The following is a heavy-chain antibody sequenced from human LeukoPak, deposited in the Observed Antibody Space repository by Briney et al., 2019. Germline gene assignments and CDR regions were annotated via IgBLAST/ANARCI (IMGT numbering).Heavy chain of an antibody. CDR2: ISGNGAAT. D-gene: IGHD2-2*01. V-gene: IGHV3-23*01. CDR3: ANDGYCSSTSCYPDY. Sequence: GGSLRLSCGASGFTFSGSAMSWVRQAPRKGLEWVSAISGNGAATFYADSVKGRFTISRDNSKNTLYLQMNSLRAEDTAVYYCANDGYCSSTSCYPDYWGQGTLVTVSS. J-gene: IGHJ4*02. CDR1: GFTFSGSA.